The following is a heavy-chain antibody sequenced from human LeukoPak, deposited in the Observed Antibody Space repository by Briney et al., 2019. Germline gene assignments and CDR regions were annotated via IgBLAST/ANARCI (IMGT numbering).Heavy chain of an antibody. CDR2: ISISGGGT. D-gene: IGHD1-1*01. CDR1: GFTFSSSG. J-gene: IGHJ4*02. CDR3: VQVFSADTFPFDY. Sequence: GESLRLSCAASGFTFSSSGMSWVRQAPGGGLEWISTISISGGGTYYADSVKGRFTISRDNSRNTLYLDMNSVRAEDTAVYYRVQVFSADTFPFDYWGQGTQVTVSS. V-gene: IGHV3-23*01.